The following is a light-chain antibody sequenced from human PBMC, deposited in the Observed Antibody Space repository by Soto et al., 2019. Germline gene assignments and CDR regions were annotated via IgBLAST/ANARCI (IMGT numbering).Light chain of an antibody. CDR3: QQYNNWPPYT. Sequence: IVMTQAPATLSVSPGDRVTLSCRASQSVSSDLAWYQQRPGQAPRLLIYGASTRATGIPARFSGTGSGTEFTLTISSWQSEDFAIYYCQQYNNWPPYTFGQGTKRELK. V-gene: IGKV3-15*01. CDR2: GAS. CDR1: QSVSSD. J-gene: IGKJ2*01.